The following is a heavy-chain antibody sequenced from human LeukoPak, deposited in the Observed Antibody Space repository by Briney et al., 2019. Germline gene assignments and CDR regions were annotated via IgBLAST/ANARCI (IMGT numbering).Heavy chain of an antibody. CDR3: ARDAVGATTYYYYYYMDV. CDR1: GFTVSSNY. J-gene: IGHJ6*03. Sequence: HPGGSLRLSCAASGFTVSSNYMSWVRQAPGKGLEWVSVIYSGGSTYYADSVKGRFTISSDNSKNTLYLQMNSLRAEDTAVYYCARDAVGATTYYYYYYMDVWGKGTTITVSS. D-gene: IGHD1-26*01. V-gene: IGHV3-53*01. CDR2: IYSGGST.